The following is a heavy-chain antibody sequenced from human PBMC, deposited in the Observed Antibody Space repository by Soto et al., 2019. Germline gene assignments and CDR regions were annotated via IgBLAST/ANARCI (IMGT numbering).Heavy chain of an antibody. V-gene: IGHV4-31*03. CDR1: GGSMNSGGYC. J-gene: IGHJ4*02. Sequence: QVQLQESGPGLVKPSQTLSLTCTVSGGSMNSGGYCWSWIRQHPGEGLEWIGCISYGGTISYNPFLKSRVIISVDTSKNQFSLKLTSVTAADTAVYYCSRGILVWGQGTLITVSS. D-gene: IGHD2-15*01. CDR2: ISYGGTI. CDR3: SRGILV.